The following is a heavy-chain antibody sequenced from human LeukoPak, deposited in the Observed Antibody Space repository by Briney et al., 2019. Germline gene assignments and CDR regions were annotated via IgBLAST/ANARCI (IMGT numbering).Heavy chain of an antibody. V-gene: IGHV3-53*01. J-gene: IGHJ4*02. CDR2: IYSGGST. D-gene: IGHD4-23*01. CDR3: AIEDGYGGRFFDY. CDR1: GFTPSSNN. Sequence: GGSLRLSCAPSGFTPSSNNMSWVRHAPGKGLEWVSVIYSGGSTYYADSAKGRFTISRDNSKSTLYLQMDSLRAEDTAVYYCAIEDGYGGRFFDYWGQGTLVTVSS.